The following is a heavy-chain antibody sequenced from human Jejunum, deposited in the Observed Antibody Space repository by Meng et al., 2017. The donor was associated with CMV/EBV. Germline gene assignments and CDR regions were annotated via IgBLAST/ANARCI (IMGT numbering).Heavy chain of an antibody. CDR2: IYHSGTT. Sequence: RTRAVYRESFSDYYWGWVRQPPGKGLEWIGEIYHSGTTNYNPSLKSRVTISVDTSKNQFSLKLTSVTAADTAVYYCARSVDGMDVWGQGTTVTVSS. J-gene: IGHJ6*02. CDR3: ARSVDGMDV. V-gene: IGHV4-34*01. CDR1: RESFSDYY.